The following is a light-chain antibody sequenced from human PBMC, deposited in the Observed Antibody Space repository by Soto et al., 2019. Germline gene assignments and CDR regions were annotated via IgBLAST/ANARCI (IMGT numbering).Light chain of an antibody. CDR1: SSDVGSYNL. CDR2: EGS. V-gene: IGLV2-23*01. J-gene: IGLJ2*01. Sequence: QSALTQPASVSGSPGQSITISCTGTSSDVGSYNLVSWNQQHPGKAPKLMIYEGSKRPSGVSNRFSGSKSGNTASLTISGLQAEDEADYYCCSYAGSSTVVFGGGTKVTVL. CDR3: CSYAGSSTVV.